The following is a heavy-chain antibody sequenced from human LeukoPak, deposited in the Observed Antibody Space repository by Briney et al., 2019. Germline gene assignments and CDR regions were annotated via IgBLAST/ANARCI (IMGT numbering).Heavy chain of an antibody. CDR1: GFTFSSYG. Sequence: GGSLRLSCAASGFTFSSYGMHWVRQAPGKGLEWVAVIWYDGSNKYYADSVKGRFTISRDNSKNTLYLQMNSLRAEHTAVYYCARVKYNSGWYYFDYWGQGTLVTVSS. V-gene: IGHV3-33*01. CDR3: ARVKYNSGWYYFDY. CDR2: IWYDGSNK. J-gene: IGHJ4*02. D-gene: IGHD6-19*01.